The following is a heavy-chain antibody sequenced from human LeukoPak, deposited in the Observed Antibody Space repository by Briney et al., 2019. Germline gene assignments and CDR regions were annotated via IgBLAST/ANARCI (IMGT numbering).Heavy chain of an antibody. CDR2: MNPNSGNT. V-gene: IGHV1-8*03. D-gene: IGHD3-3*01. Sequence: ASVKVSCKASGYTFTSYDINWVRQATGQGLEWMGWMNPNSGNTGYAQKFQGRATITRNTSISTAYMELSSLRSEDTAVYYCARGRRFLEWLLIKRYQLWFDPWGQGTLVTVSS. CDR1: GYTFTSYD. J-gene: IGHJ5*02. CDR3: ARGRRFLEWLLIKRYQLWFDP.